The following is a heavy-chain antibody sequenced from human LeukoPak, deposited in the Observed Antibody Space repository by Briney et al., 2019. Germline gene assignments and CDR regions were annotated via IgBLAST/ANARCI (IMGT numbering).Heavy chain of an antibody. V-gene: IGHV1-46*01. D-gene: IGHD2-21*02. J-gene: IGHJ4*02. Sequence: ASVKVSCKASGYTFTSYYMYWVRQAPGQGLEWMGIINPSGGSTSYAQKFQGRVTMTRDTSTSTVYMELSSLRSEDTAVYYCASAHIVVVTAPPYFDYWGQGTLVTVSS. CDR3: ASAHIVVVTAPPYFDY. CDR1: GYTFTSYY. CDR2: INPSGGST.